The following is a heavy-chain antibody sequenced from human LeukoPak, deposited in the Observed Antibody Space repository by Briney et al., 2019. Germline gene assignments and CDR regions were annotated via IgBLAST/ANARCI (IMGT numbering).Heavy chain of an antibody. V-gene: IGHV4-61*01. CDR1: GGSVSSGSYY. Sequence: PSETLSLTCTVSGGSVSSGSYYWSWIRQPPGKGLEWIGYIYYSGSTNYNPSLKSRVAISVDTSKNQFSLKLSSVTAADTAVYYCAREFAPLRGNYYYGMDVWGQGTTVTVSS. J-gene: IGHJ6*02. D-gene: IGHD3-16*01. CDR3: AREFAPLRGNYYYGMDV. CDR2: IYYSGST.